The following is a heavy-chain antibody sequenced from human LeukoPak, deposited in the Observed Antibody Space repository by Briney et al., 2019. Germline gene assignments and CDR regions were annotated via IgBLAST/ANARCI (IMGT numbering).Heavy chain of an antibody. V-gene: IGHV3-53*01. CDR3: ARELAYCSTNGCPLGY. Sequence: GGSLRLSCAASGFTVSTNYMTWVRQAPGKGLEWVSIIYNNGNTYYADSVKGRFTISRDNSKNTLYLQMDSLRAEDTAVYYCARELAYCSTNGCPLGYWGQGTLVTVSS. D-gene: IGHD2-2*01. J-gene: IGHJ4*02. CDR1: GFTVSTNY. CDR2: IYNNGNT.